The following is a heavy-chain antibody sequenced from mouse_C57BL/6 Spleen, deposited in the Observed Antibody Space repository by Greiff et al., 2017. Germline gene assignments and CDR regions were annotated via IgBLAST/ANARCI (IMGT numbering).Heavy chain of an antibody. V-gene: IGHV1-4*01. CDR3: ARPTMVTTDY. D-gene: IGHD2-9*01. Sequence: QVQLQQSGAELARPGASVKMSCKASGYTFTSYTMHWVKQRPGQGLEWIGYINPSSGYTKYNQKFKDKATLTADKSSRTAYMQLSSLTSEDSAVYYCARPTMVTTDYWGQGTTLTVSS. CDR2: INPSSGYT. CDR1: GYTFTSYT. J-gene: IGHJ2*01.